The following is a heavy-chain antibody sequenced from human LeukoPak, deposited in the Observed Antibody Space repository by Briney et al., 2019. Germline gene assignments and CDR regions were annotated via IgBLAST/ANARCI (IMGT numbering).Heavy chain of an antibody. V-gene: IGHV4-34*01. D-gene: IGHD2-21*02. J-gene: IGHJ4*02. CDR2: INHSGST. CDR3: ARWVTGLDY. CDR1: GGSFSGYY. Sequence: SETLSLTCAVYGGSFSGYYWSWLRHPPAKGLEWIGEINHSGSTNYNPSLKSRVPISVDTSKNQFSLELSPVTRADTAVYYCARWVTGLDYWGQGTLVTVSS.